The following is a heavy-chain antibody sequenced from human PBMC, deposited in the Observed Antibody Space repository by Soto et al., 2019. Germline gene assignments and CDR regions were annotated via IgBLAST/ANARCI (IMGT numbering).Heavy chain of an antibody. CDR3: AKANLYCSSTSCYDY. Sequence: GGSPRLSCAASGFTFSSYAMSWVRQAPGKGLEWVSAISGSGGSTYYADSVKGRFTISRDNSKNTLYLQMNRLRGEDTAVYYCAKANLYCSSTSCYDYWGQGTLVTVSS. V-gene: IGHV3-23*01. CDR1: GFTFSSYA. D-gene: IGHD2-2*01. J-gene: IGHJ4*02. CDR2: ISGSGGST.